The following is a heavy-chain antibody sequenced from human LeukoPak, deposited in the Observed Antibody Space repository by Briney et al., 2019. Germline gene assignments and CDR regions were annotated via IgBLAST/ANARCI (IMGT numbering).Heavy chain of an antibody. J-gene: IGHJ4*02. CDR3: ARAVGYCSGGSCYSQDY. D-gene: IGHD2-15*01. CDR1: GGSFSGYY. Sequence: SETLSLTCAVYGGSFSGYYCSWIRQPPGKGLEWIGEINHSGSTNYNPSLKSRVTISVDTSKNQFSLKLSSVTAADTAVYYCARAVGYCSGGSCYSQDYWGQGTLVTVSS. V-gene: IGHV4-34*01. CDR2: INHSGST.